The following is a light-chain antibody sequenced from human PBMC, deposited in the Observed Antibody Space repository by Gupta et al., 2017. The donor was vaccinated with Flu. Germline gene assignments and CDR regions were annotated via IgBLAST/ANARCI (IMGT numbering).Light chain of an antibody. CDR2: GAS. V-gene: IGKV3-15*01. CDR1: QRVRTN. Sequence: ATLSVSPGERVTLSCRASQRVRTNLAWYQQKPGQAPRLLIYGASTRDTDIPARFSGSGSGTDFTLSISSRQPEDFAVYYCHQYDNWPSLTFGGGTKVEIK. J-gene: IGKJ4*01. CDR3: HQYDNWPSLT.